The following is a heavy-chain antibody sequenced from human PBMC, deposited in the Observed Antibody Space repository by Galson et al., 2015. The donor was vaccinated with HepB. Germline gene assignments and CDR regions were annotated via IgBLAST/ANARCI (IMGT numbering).Heavy chain of an antibody. CDR1: GGSISSSSYY. Sequence: SETLSLTCTVSGGSISSSSYYWGWIRQPPGKGLEWIGSINYSGSTYYNPSLKSRVTISVDTSKNQFSLKLSSVTAADTAVYYCATILGLGWFDPWGQGTLVTVSS. CDR3: ATILGLGWFDP. CDR2: INYSGST. D-gene: IGHD1-26*01. V-gene: IGHV4-39*01. J-gene: IGHJ5*02.